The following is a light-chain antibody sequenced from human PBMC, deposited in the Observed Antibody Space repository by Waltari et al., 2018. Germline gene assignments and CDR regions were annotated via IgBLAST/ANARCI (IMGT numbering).Light chain of an antibody. CDR1: SSDGGGYNY. CDR3: SSYAGSNNLV. V-gene: IGLV2-8*01. J-gene: IGLJ3*02. CDR2: EVS. Sequence: QSALTQPPSAAGSTGQSVTIPCTGTSSDGGGYNYVSWYQQHPGKAPKLMFYEVSKRPSGVPDRFSGSKSGNTASLTVSGLQAEDEADYYCSSYAGSNNLVFGGGTKLTVL.